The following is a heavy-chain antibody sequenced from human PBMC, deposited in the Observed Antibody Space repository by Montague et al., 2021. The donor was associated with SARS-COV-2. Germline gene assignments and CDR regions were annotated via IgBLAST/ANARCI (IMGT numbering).Heavy chain of an antibody. Sequence: SETLSLTCTVSGGSISDSSLYWGWIRQPPGRGLEWVGSIFYNGRTYYNPSLRSRVTISVDTSKNQFSLKLTSVTASDTAVYYCAPGILEWSEGEGGDYGGLGTLVTVSS. CDR3: APGILEWSEGEGGDY. CDR1: GGSISDSSLY. J-gene: IGHJ4*02. CDR2: IFYNGRT. V-gene: IGHV4-39*01. D-gene: IGHD3-3*01.